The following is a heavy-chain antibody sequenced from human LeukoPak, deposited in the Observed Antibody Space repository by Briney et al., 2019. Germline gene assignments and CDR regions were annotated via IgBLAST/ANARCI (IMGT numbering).Heavy chain of an antibody. Sequence: VASVKVSCKASGYTFKSYGISWVRQAPGQGLEWMGWISAYNGDTNYAQNLQGRVTMTTDTSTTTAYLELRSLRSDDTAVYFCARAGPGTGSKFDYWGQGTQVTVSS. CDR1: GYTFKSYG. V-gene: IGHV1-18*01. D-gene: IGHD6-19*01. CDR2: ISAYNGDT. CDR3: ARAGPGTGSKFDY. J-gene: IGHJ4*02.